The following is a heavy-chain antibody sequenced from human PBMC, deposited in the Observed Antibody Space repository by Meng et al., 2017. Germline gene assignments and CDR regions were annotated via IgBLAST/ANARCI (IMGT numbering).Heavy chain of an antibody. CDR3: ASRWYYYDSSGYSEHDAFDI. D-gene: IGHD3-22*01. Sequence: ASVKVSCKASGYTFTGYYMHWVRQAPGQGLEWMGRINPNSGGTNYAQKFQGRVTMTRDTSISTAYMELSRLRSDDTAVYYCASRWYYYDSSGYSEHDAFDIWGQGTMVTVSS. CDR1: GYTFTGYY. J-gene: IGHJ3*02. CDR2: INPNSGGT. V-gene: IGHV1-2*06.